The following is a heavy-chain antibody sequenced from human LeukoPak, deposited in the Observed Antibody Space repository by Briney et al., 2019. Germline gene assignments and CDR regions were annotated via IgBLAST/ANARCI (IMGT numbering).Heavy chain of an antibody. V-gene: IGHV3-48*03. J-gene: IGHJ4*02. Sequence: GGSLRLSCAASGFTFSSYEMNWVRQAPGKGLEWVSYISSSGTTIYYADSVKGRVTISRDNAKNSLYLQMNSLRAEDTAGYYCAKDRGGLHIYYFDYWDQGPLVTVSA. CDR2: ISSSGTTI. D-gene: IGHD4-11*01. CDR1: GFTFSSYE. CDR3: AKDRGGLHIYYFDY.